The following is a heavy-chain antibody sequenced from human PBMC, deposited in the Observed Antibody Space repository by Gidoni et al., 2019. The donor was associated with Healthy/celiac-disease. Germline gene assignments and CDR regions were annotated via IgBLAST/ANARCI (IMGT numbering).Heavy chain of an antibody. Sequence: EVQLVESGGGLVKPGGSLRLSCAASGFTFSSYSMNWVRQAPGKGLEWVSSISSSSSYIYYADSVKGRFTISRDNAKNSLYLQMNSLRAEDTAVYYCARDGGITIFGVVIIYDYWGQGTLVTVSS. CDR1: GFTFSSYS. V-gene: IGHV3-21*01. J-gene: IGHJ4*02. CDR2: ISSSSSYI. CDR3: ARDGGITIFGVVIIYDY. D-gene: IGHD3-3*01.